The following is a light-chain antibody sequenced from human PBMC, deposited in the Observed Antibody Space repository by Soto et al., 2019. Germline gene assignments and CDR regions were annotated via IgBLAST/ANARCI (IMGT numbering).Light chain of an antibody. V-gene: IGLV2-14*03. CDR1: NNDVGAYNY. CDR3: SSYTRSNTVV. CDR2: DVS. J-gene: IGLJ3*02. Sequence: ALTQPASVSGSPGQSITISCTGTNNDVGAYNYVSWYQQHPGKAPKTMVYDVSHRPSGVSNRFSGSKSGNTASLTISGLQAEDEADYYCSSYTRSNTVVFGGGTKLTVL.